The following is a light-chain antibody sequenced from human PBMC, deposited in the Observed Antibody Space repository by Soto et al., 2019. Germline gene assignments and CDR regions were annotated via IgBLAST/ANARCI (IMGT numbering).Light chain of an antibody. CDR3: ATWDGSLSAVV. CDR2: SND. CDR1: SSNIGNNY. J-gene: IGLJ2*01. V-gene: IGLV1-47*01. Sequence: QSVLTQPPSASGTPGQRVTISCSGSSSNIGNNYIFWYQRLPGTAPKLLIYSNDQRPSGVPDRFSGSKSGTSASLAISGLRSEDEGDYFCATWDGSLSAVVFGGGTKVTVL.